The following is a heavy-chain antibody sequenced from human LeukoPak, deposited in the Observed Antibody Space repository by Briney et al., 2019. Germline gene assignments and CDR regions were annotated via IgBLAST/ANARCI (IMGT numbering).Heavy chain of an antibody. D-gene: IGHD2-2*01. J-gene: IGHJ4*02. Sequence: ASVKVSCKASGYTFTSYGISWVRQAPGQGLEWMGWISAYNGNTNYAQKLQDRVTMTTDTSTSTAYMELRSLRSDDTAVYYCARGRGKELTYCSSTNCYDYWGQGTLVTVSS. CDR1: GYTFTSYG. CDR3: ARGRGKELTYCSSTNCYDY. CDR2: ISAYNGNT. V-gene: IGHV1-18*01.